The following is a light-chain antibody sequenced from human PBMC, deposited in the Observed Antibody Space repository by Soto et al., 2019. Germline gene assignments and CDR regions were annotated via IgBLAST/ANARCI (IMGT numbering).Light chain of an antibody. CDR2: EVS. J-gene: IGLJ1*01. Sequence: QSALTQPASVSGSPGQSITISCTGTSSDVGGYNYVSWYQQHPGKAPKLMIYEVSNRPSGVSNRFSGSKSGNTASLTISGLQAEYEADYYCSSFTSSSTPGVFGTGTKVTVL. CDR3: SSFTSSSTPGV. CDR1: SSDVGGYNY. V-gene: IGLV2-14*01.